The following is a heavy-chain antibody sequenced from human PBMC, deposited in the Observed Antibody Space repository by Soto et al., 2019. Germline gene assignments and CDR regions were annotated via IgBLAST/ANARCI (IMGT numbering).Heavy chain of an antibody. V-gene: IGHV3-30*03. J-gene: IGHJ4*02. CDR3: AREGRQGLVTSDFNY. D-gene: IGHD6-19*01. Sequence: VPLVESGGGVVQPGRSLRLSFAASGFTFSDYAMHWVRQAPGKGLEWVAVVSHDGRNTHYADSVKGRFTISRDSSKNTVSLQMTSLRAEDTAVNYSAREGRQGLVTSDFNYCGQGALVTVSS. CDR2: VSHDGRNT. CDR1: GFTFSDYA.